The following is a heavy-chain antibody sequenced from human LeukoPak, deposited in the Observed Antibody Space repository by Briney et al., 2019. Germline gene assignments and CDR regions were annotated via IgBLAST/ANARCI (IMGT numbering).Heavy chain of an antibody. CDR1: GFIFGNYW. CDR3: ARDRSYYNYFEY. Sequence: PGGSLRLSCAASGFIFGNYWMSWVRQAPGKGREWVANIKQDGSEKYHVDSVKGRFTISRDNAKNSLYLQMNGLRAEDTAIYYCARDRSYYNYFEYWGQGILVTVSS. V-gene: IGHV3-7*04. J-gene: IGHJ4*02. CDR2: IKQDGSEK. D-gene: IGHD3-10*01.